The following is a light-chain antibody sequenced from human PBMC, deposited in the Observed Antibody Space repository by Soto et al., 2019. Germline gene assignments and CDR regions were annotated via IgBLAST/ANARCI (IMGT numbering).Light chain of an antibody. V-gene: IGLV2-14*01. CDR1: SSDVGGYNY. Sequence: QSVLTQRASVSGSPGQSITISCTGTSSDVGGYNYVSWYQQHPGKAHKLMIYEVSNRPSGVSNRFSGSKSGNTASLTISGLQAEDEADYYCSSYTSSSTLYVFGTGTKVTVL. CDR3: SSYTSSSTLYV. J-gene: IGLJ1*01. CDR2: EVS.